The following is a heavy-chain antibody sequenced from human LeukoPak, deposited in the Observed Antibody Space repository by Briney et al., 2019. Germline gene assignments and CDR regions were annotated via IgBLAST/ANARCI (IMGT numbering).Heavy chain of an antibody. CDR2: INPNSGGT. J-gene: IGHJ4*02. D-gene: IGHD3-22*01. V-gene: IGHV1-2*04. CDR3: ARGGYYGDYFDY. Sequence: ASVKVSCTASGYTFTGYYMHWVRQAPGQGLEWMGWINPNSGGTNYAQKFQGWVTMTRDTSISTAYMELSRLRSDDTAVYYCARGGYYGDYFDYWGQGTLVTVSS. CDR1: GYTFTGYY.